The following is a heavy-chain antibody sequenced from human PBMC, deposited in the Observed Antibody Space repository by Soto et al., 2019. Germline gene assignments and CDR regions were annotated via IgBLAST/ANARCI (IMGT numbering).Heavy chain of an antibody. CDR1: GYTISSNG. Sequence: LVKVDCKAAGYTISSNGISWVRQAPGQGLEWMGWVSAYSGNTNYAQKIQGRVTMTTDTSTNTAYMELGSLRSDDTAVYFCARDVDYRFDSWGQGTLVTVSS. J-gene: IGHJ4*02. V-gene: IGHV1-18*01. CDR2: VSAYSGNT. CDR3: ARDVDYRFDS. D-gene: IGHD4-17*01.